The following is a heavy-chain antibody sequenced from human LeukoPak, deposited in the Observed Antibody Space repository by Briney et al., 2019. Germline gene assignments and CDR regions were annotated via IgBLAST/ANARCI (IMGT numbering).Heavy chain of an antibody. CDR1: GFTFSSHE. J-gene: IGHJ4*02. V-gene: IGHV3-48*03. CDR3: AVTGLIDH. Sequence: PGGSLRLSCAASGFTFSSHEMSWVRQAPGKGLDWISYITNSGDTIYYADSVKGRFTISIDNAKNSLYLQMNSLRAEDTAVYYCAVTGLIDHWGQGTLVTVSS. CDR2: ITNSGDTI. D-gene: IGHD3-16*01.